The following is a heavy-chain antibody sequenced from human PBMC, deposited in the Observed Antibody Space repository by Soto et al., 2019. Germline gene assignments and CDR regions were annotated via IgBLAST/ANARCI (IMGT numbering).Heavy chain of an antibody. CDR1: GGSFSGYY. CDR3: AISTGYSSGWYGDY. V-gene: IGHV4-34*01. J-gene: IGHJ4*02. D-gene: IGHD6-19*01. Sequence: QVQLQQWGAGLLKPSETLSLTCAVYGGSFSGYYWSWIRQPPGKGLEWIGEINHSGSTNYNPSLKSRVTISVDTSKNQFSLKLSSVTAADTAVYYCAISTGYSSGWYGDYWGQGTLVTVSS. CDR2: INHSGST.